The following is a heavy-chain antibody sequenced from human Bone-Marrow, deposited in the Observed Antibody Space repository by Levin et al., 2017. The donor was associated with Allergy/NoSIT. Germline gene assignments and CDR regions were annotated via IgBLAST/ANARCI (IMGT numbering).Heavy chain of an antibody. CDR3: AKDDIAAAGTGFDY. CDR1: GFTFSSYA. D-gene: IGHD6-13*01. V-gene: IGHV3-23*01. J-gene: IGHJ4*02. Sequence: GESLKISCAASGFTFSSYAMSWVRQAPGKGLEWVSAISGSGGSTYYADSVKGRFTISRDNSKNTLYLQMNSLRAEDTAVYYCAKDDIAAAGTGFDYWGQGTLVTVSS. CDR2: ISGSGGST.